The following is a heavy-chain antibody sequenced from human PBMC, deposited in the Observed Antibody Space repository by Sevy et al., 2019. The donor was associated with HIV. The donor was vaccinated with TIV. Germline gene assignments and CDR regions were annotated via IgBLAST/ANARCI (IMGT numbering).Heavy chain of an antibody. J-gene: IGHJ4*01. Sequence: GGSLRLSCAASGFTFNYYTMNWVRQAPGKGLEWVSSIRRSTEYIYYTDSVKGRFTISRDNAKKSLYLQMNSLRAEDTALYYCARVRDTRDFPAAFDYWGQGTLVTVSS. D-gene: IGHD2-21*01. CDR1: GFTFNYYT. CDR3: ARVRDTRDFPAAFDY. CDR2: IRRSTEYI. V-gene: IGHV3-21*01.